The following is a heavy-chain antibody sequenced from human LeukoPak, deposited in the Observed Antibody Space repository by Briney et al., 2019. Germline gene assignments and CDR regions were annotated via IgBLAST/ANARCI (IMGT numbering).Heavy chain of an antibody. CDR1: GYTFIGYY. D-gene: IGHD2-15*01. J-gene: IGHJ4*02. CDR2: INPNSGGI. CDR3: ARGIVVVVAATQDY. Sequence: ASVKVSCKTSGYTFIGYYMHWVRQAPGQGLEWMGWINPNSGGIHYAQKFQGRVTMTRDTSISTGYMELSRLRSDDTAVYYCARGIVVVVAATQDYWGQGTLVTVSS. V-gene: IGHV1-2*02.